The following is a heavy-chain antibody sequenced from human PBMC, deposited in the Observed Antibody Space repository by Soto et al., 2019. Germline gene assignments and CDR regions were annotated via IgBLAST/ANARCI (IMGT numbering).Heavy chain of an antibody. V-gene: IGHV3-43*01. J-gene: IGHJ4*02. CDR3: AKDKSGSIDY. CDR1: GFTYGDSM. Sequence: EVQLVESGGVVVQPGGSLRLSCAASGFTYGDSMLHWVRQAPGKGLEWVSLIGGDGGRTYYAASLQGRFTISRDNSKNSLFLQMNSLRTEYTAVYYCAKDKSGSIDYWGQGNLGTVSS. CDR2: IGGDGGRT. D-gene: IGHD3-3*01.